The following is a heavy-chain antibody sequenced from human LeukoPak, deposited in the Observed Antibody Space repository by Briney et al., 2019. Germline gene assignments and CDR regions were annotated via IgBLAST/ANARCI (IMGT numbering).Heavy chain of an antibody. Sequence: GGSLRLSCSASGFTFSSYAMHWVRQAPGKGLEYVSAISSNGGSTYYADSVKGRFTISRDNSKNTLYLQMSSLRAEDTAVYYCAKGQDSGYDSSGYYGDNFDYWGQGTLVTVSS. CDR1: GFTFSSYA. D-gene: IGHD3-22*01. V-gene: IGHV3-64D*06. CDR2: ISSNGGST. J-gene: IGHJ4*02. CDR3: AKGQDSGYDSSGYYGDNFDY.